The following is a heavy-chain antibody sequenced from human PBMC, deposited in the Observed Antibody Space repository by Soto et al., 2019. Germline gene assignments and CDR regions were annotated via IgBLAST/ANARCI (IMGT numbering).Heavy chain of an antibody. V-gene: IGHV4-34*01. CDR3: ARVKLELGSNWFDP. CDR1: GGSFSGYY. D-gene: IGHD1-7*01. CDR2: INHSGST. Sequence: SETLSLTCAVYGGSFSGYYWSWLRQPPGKGLEWIGEINHSGSTNYNPSLKSRVTISVDTSKNQFSLKLSSVTAADTAVYYCARVKLELGSNWFDPWGQGTLVTVS. J-gene: IGHJ5*02.